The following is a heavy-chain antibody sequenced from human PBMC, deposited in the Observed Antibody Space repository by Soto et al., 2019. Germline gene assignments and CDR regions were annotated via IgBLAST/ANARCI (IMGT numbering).Heavy chain of an antibody. D-gene: IGHD6-13*01. Sequence: GGSLRLSCEGSGFTFSSYSMNWVRQAPGKGLEWVSSISGSGGYIYYADSVKGRFTISRDNAKNSLYLQMTSLRDEDTALYYCARDRQSTPWYAADYWGQGSPVTAPQ. CDR1: GFTFSSYS. CDR2: ISGSGGYI. V-gene: IGHV3-21*01. J-gene: IGHJ4*02. CDR3: ARDRQSTPWYAADY.